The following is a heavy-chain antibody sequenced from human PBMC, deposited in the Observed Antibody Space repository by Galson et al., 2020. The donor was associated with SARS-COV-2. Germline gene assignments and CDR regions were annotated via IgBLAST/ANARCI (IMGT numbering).Heavy chain of an antibody. V-gene: IGHV3-30*02. D-gene: IGHD3-9*01. Sequence: EGSLRLSCVASGISVSSRGMHWVRQAPGKGLEWVALLRFDGTTKYYADSVKGRFTISRDDSKNTVYLQMNTLRADDTAVYFCAGGSGWLSQYWGQGTLVTVSS. CDR2: LRFDGTTK. CDR1: GISVSSRG. CDR3: AGGSGWLSQY. J-gene: IGHJ4*02.